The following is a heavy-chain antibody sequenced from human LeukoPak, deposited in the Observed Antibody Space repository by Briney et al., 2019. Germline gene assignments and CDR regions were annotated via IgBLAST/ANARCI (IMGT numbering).Heavy chain of an antibody. J-gene: IGHJ4*02. CDR2: ISSSSSYI. CDR3: ARGGYYDSSGYYTPLDY. Sequence: GGSLRLSCAASGFTFSSYSMNWVRQAPGKGLEWVSSISSSSSYIYYADSVKGRFTISRDNAKNSLYLQMNSLRAEDTAVYYCARGGYYDSSGYYTPLDYWGQGTLVTVSS. V-gene: IGHV3-21*01. D-gene: IGHD3-22*01. CDR1: GFTFSSYS.